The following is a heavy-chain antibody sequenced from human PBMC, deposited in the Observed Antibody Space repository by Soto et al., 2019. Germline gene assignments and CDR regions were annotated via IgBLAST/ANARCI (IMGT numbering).Heavy chain of an antibody. D-gene: IGHD3-22*01. J-gene: IGHJ6*02. CDR3: ARGDRSYYDSSGYYEGDYGMDV. V-gene: IGHV4-30-4*01. Sequence: SETLSLTCTVSGGSISSGDYCWSWIRQPPGKGLEWIGYIYYSGSTYYNPSLKSRVTISVDTSKNQFSLKLSSVTAADTAVYYCARGDRSYYDSSGYYEGDYGMDVWGQGTTVTVSS. CDR1: GGSISSGDYC. CDR2: IYYSGST.